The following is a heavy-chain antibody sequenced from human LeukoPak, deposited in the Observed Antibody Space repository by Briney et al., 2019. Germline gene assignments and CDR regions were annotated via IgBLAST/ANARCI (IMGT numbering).Heavy chain of an antibody. J-gene: IGHJ4*02. CDR1: GDSISSYY. D-gene: IGHD4-17*01. V-gene: IGHV4-59*01. CDR2: IYYSGST. Sequence: SETLCLTCTVSGDSISSYYWGWIRQPPGKGLEWIGYIYYSGSTNYNPSLKSRVSISVDTSKNQFSLKLSSVTAADTAVYYCARTGSTVTMLYPFDHWGQGTLVTVSS. CDR3: ARTGSTVTMLYPFDH.